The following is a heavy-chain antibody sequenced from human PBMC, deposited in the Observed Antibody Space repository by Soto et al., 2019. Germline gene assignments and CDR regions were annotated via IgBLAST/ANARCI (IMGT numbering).Heavy chain of an antibody. CDR1: GFTFGDYA. CDR3: ARSLLNGMDV. V-gene: IGHV3-49*04. J-gene: IGHJ6*02. Sequence: LRLSCTASGFTFGDYAVNWVRQAPGKGLEWVGFIRSKAYGGTPEYAASVKGRFTISRDDSKSIAYLQMNSLKTEDTAVFYCARSLLNGMDVWGQGTTVTVSS. D-gene: IGHD2-15*01. CDR2: IRSKAYGGTP.